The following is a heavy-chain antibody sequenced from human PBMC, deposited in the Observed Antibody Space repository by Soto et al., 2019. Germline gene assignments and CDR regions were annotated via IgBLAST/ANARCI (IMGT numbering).Heavy chain of an antibody. CDR1: GYSISSGYY. CDR3: ARFRGYCNGGNCAIDY. J-gene: IGHJ4*02. D-gene: IGHD2-15*01. V-gene: IGHV4-38-2*01. Sequence: SETLSLTCAVSGYSISSGYYWGYIRQPPGKGLEWIGNIFHTATTCYNPSVESRVIILVDTSKNQFPLNLNSVTAADTAVYYCARFRGYCNGGNCAIDYWGQGIMVTVS. CDR2: IFHTATT.